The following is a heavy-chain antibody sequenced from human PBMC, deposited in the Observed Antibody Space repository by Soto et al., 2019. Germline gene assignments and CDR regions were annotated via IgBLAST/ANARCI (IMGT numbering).Heavy chain of an antibody. V-gene: IGHV3-33*01. J-gene: IGHJ5*02. Sequence: QVQLVESGGGVVQPGRSLRLSCAASGFTFSRFGMHWVRQSPGKGLEWLAVIVNDGSKKDHADSVKGRFTISRDNSMNTLYLQMNSLRAEDTAVYYCARDDDYEANGLDLWGQGTLVTVSS. CDR3: ARDDDYEANGLDL. D-gene: IGHD4-17*01. CDR1: GFTFSRFG. CDR2: IVNDGSKK.